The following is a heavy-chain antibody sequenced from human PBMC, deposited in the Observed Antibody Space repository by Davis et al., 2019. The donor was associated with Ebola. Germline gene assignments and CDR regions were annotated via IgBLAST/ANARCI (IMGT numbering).Heavy chain of an antibody. CDR2: IKPDGSEK. D-gene: IGHD3-22*01. Sequence: GESLKISCTASGFTFSDYWMSWVRQAPGKGLEWVANIKPDGSEKYSVDSVKGRFTISRDNAKNSLYLQMNSLRADDTAVYYCAREGYYYDSSGYHRYGMDVWGQGTTVTVSS. CDR1: GFTFSDYW. V-gene: IGHV3-7*03. J-gene: IGHJ6*02. CDR3: AREGYYYDSSGYHRYGMDV.